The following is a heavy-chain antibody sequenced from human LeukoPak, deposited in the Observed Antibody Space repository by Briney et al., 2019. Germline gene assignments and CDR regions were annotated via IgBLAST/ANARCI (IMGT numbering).Heavy chain of an antibody. D-gene: IGHD3-22*01. CDR3: ARDDHYYDSSGYLSGAFDI. V-gene: IGHV1-69*13. J-gene: IGHJ3*02. Sequence: SVKVSCKASGGTFSSYAISWVRQAPGQGLEWMGGIIPIFGTANYAQKFQGRVTITADESTSTAYMELSSLRSEDTAVYYCARDDHYYDSSGYLSGAFDIWGQGTMVTVSS. CDR2: IIPIFGTA. CDR1: GGTFSSYA.